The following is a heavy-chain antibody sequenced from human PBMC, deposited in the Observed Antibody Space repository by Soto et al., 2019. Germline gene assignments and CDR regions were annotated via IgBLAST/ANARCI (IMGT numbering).Heavy chain of an antibody. CDR2: IYHSGST. CDR1: GGSISSGGYS. CDR3: AREPTYYYDSSGYPAENGMDV. J-gene: IGHJ6*02. D-gene: IGHD3-22*01. Sequence: PSETLSLTCAVSGGSISSGGYSWSWIRQPPGKGLEWIGYIYHSGSTYYNPSLKSRVTISVDRSKNQFSLKLSSVTAADTAVYYCAREPTYYYDSSGYPAENGMDVWGQGTTVTVSS. V-gene: IGHV4-30-2*01.